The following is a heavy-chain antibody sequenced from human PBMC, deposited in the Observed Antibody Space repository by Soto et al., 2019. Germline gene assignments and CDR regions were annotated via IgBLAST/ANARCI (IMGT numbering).Heavy chain of an antibody. CDR1: GFSLSTSGVA. CDR2: IYWDDDT. CDR3: AHSVAVGGTWWYFDL. V-gene: IGHV2-5*02. J-gene: IGHJ2*01. D-gene: IGHD6-19*01. Sequence: QITLKESGPTLVKPTQTLTLTCTFSGFSLSTSGVAVGWIRQPPGKALEWLALIYWDDDTRYSPSLNDRLTIPKDTSKNQVVLTMTNMDPVDTATYYCAHSVAVGGTWWYFDLWGRGTLVTVSS.